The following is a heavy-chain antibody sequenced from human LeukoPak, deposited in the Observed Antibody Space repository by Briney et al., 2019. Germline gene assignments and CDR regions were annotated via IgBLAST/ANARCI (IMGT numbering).Heavy chain of an antibody. CDR3: ARGTTNYYYYYMDV. V-gene: IGHV4-38-2*02. Sequence: PSETLSLTCTVSGYSISSGYYWGWIRQPAGKGLEWIGRMYSGGTSHYNPSLTSRVTMSVDTSKNQFSLKLNSVTAADTAVYYCARGTTNYYYYYMDVWGKGTTVTVSS. CDR2: MYSGGTS. CDR1: GYSISSGYY. D-gene: IGHD1-14*01. J-gene: IGHJ6*03.